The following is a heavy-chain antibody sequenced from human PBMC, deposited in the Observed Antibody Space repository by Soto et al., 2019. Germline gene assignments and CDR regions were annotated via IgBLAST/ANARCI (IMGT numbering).Heavy chain of an antibody. CDR3: ARRYGNALDY. V-gene: IGHV4-59*08. D-gene: IGHD1-1*01. CDR2: IYYSGST. CDR1: GGSISSYY. J-gene: IGHJ4*02. Sequence: SETLSLTCTVSGGSISSYYWSWIRQPPGKGLEWIGYIYYSGSTNYNPSLKSRVTISVDTSKNQFSLKLSSVTAADTAVYYCARRYGNALDYWGQGTLVTVSS.